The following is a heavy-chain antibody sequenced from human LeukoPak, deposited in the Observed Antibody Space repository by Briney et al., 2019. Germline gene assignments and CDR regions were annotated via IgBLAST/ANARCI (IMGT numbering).Heavy chain of an antibody. CDR2: ITSSGSSI. CDR1: GFTLSSSE. V-gene: IGHV3-48*03. CDR3: AREHYYDSSGYYYHDAFDI. D-gene: IGHD3-22*01. Sequence: GGSLRLSCAASGFTLSSSEMNWVRQAPGKGLEWVSYITSSGSSIYYADSVKGRYTISRDNAKNSLYLQMNSLRAEDTAVYYCAREHYYDSSGYYYHDAFDIWGQGTMVTVSS. J-gene: IGHJ3*02.